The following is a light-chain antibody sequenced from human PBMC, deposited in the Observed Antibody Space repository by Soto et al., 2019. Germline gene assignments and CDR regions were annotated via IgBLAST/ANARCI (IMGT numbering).Light chain of an antibody. CDR2: AAS. CDR1: QSISSY. J-gene: IGKJ1*01. Sequence: DIQMTQSPSSLSASVGDRVTITCRASQSISSYLNWYRQKPGKAPALLIYAASNLLGGVPSRFRGSGSGTDVTLTISSLQPEDFATYFCQQSYSNPWTFGQGTRVEIK. V-gene: IGKV1-39*01. CDR3: QQSYSNPWT.